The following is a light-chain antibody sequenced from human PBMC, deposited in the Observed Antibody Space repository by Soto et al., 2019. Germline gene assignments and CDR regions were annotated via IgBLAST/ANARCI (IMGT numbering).Light chain of an antibody. V-gene: IGLV1-40*01. CDR3: QSYDTSLSGSV. J-gene: IGLJ2*01. Sequence: QSVLTQPPSVSGAPGQRVTISCTGSSSNIGAGYDVHWYQQLPGTAPKVFIYGNSNRPSGVPDRFSGSKSGTSAPLAITGLQAEDEADYYCQSYDTSLSGSVFGGGTKLTVL. CDR1: SSNIGAGYD. CDR2: GNS.